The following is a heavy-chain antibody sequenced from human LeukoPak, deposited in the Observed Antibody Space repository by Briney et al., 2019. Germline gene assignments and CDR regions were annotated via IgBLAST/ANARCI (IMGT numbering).Heavy chain of an antibody. CDR1: GFTFSSYA. CDR3: AKLSDYDFWSGYYPDY. D-gene: IGHD3-3*01. V-gene: IGHV3-23*01. CDR2: ISGSGGST. J-gene: IGHJ4*02. Sequence: HPGGSLRLSCAASGFTFSSYAMSWVRQAPGKGLEWVSAISGSGGSTYYADSVKGRFTICRDNSKNTLYLQMNSLRAEDTAVYYCAKLSDYDFWSGYYPDYWGQGTLVTVSS.